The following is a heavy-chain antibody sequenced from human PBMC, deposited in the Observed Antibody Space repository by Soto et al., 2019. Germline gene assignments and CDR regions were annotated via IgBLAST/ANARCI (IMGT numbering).Heavy chain of an antibody. CDR3: ARDDFTITMGP. J-gene: IGHJ5*02. Sequence: GASVKVSCKASGGTFSSYTISWVRQAPGQGLEWMGRISPNLGNANYAQKLQGRVTMTTDKSTSTAYMELRSLRSDDTAVYYCARDDFTITMGPWGQGTLVTVSS. CDR2: ISPNLGNA. V-gene: IGHV1-18*01. D-gene: IGHD3-10*01. CDR1: GGTFSSYT.